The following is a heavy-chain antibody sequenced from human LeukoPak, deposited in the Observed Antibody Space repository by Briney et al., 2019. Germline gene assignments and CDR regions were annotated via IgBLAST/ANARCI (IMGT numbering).Heavy chain of an antibody. CDR3: ASYDSSGYFYGTWFDY. D-gene: IGHD3-22*01. V-gene: IGHV1-2*02. CDR1: GYTFTSYA. Sequence: ASVKVSCKASGYTFTSYAISWVRQAPGQGLEWMGWINPNSGGTNYAQKFQGRVTMTRDTSISTAYMELSRLRSDDTAVYYCASYDSSGYFYGTWFDYLGQGTLVTVSS. CDR2: INPNSGGT. J-gene: IGHJ4*02.